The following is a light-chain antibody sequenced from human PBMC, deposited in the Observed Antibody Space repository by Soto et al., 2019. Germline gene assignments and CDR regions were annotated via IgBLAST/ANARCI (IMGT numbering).Light chain of an antibody. V-gene: IGLV2-14*01. Sequence: QPASVSGSPGQSITISCTGTSSDVGGYNHVSWYQQHPGKAPILIIYEVSNRPSGVSNRFSGSKSGNTASLTISGLQAEDEADYYCTSYTSTNTPLFGTGTKLTVL. J-gene: IGLJ1*01. CDR1: SSDVGGYNH. CDR3: TSYTSTNTPL. CDR2: EVS.